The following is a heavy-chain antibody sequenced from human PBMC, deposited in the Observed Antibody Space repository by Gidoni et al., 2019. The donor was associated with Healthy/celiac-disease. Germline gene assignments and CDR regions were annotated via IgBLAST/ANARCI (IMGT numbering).Heavy chain of an antibody. Sequence: QVQLQESGPGLVKPSQTLSLTCTVSGGSISSGGYYWSWLRQHPGKGLEWIGYIYSSGTTDYNPSLKRRVTISVDTSKNQFSLKLSSVTAADTAVYYCARERRYGSGRGWFDPWGQGTLVTVSS. CDR2: IYSSGTT. CDR1: GGSISSGGYY. V-gene: IGHV4-31*03. J-gene: IGHJ5*02. D-gene: IGHD3-10*01. CDR3: ARERRYGSGRGWFDP.